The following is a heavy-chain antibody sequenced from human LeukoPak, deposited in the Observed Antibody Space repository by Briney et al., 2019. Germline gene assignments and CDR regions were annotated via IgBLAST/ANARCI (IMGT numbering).Heavy chain of an antibody. J-gene: IGHJ4*02. CDR1: GYTFTSYD. V-gene: IGHV1-8*01. CDR3: ARGYYGSGSYNY. D-gene: IGHD3-10*01. CDR2: INPNSGNT. Sequence: ASVKVSCKASGYTFTSYDINWVRQATGQGLEWMGWINPNSGNTGYAQKFQGRVTMTRNTSISTAYMELSSLRSEDTAVYYCARGYYGSGSYNYWGQGTLVTVSS.